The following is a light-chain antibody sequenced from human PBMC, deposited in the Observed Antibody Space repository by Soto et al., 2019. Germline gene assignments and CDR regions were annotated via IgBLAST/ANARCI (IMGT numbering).Light chain of an antibody. J-gene: IGKJ1*01. CDR1: QSFSSY. Sequence: EIVLTQSPATLSLSPGERATLSCRASQSFSSYLAWYQQKPGQAPRLLIYVAPNRAIGFPASFSGSGSGTDFIFTFSSLEPEDFAVYYCQQRSNWPWTFGQGTKV. CDR3: QQRSNWPWT. CDR2: VAP. V-gene: IGKV3-11*01.